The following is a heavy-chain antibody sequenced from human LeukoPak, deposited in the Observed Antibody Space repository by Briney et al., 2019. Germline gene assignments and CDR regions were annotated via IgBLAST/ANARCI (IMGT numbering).Heavy chain of an antibody. CDR2: ISAYNGNT. J-gene: IGHJ3*02. CDR3: ARPLLTNYDFWRDDAFDI. D-gene: IGHD3-3*01. V-gene: IGHV1-18*01. CDR1: GYTFTSYG. Sequence: GASVKVSCKASGYTFTSYGISWVRQAPGQGLEWMGWISAYNGNTNYAQKLQGRVTMTTDTSTSTAYMELRSLRSDDTAVYYCARPLLTNYDFWRDDAFDIWGQGTMVTVSS.